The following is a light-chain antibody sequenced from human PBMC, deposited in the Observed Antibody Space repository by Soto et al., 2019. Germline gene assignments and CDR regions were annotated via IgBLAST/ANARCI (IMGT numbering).Light chain of an antibody. Sequence: DIQMTQSPSTLSASVGDRVTITCRASQSINAWLAWYQQKPGKAPKLLIYDVSTLDSGVPSRFSVSASGTEFTLTISSLESDDFATYYCQQYHRYSTFGQGTRVDIK. V-gene: IGKV1-5*01. CDR2: DVS. CDR1: QSINAW. J-gene: IGKJ1*01. CDR3: QQYHRYST.